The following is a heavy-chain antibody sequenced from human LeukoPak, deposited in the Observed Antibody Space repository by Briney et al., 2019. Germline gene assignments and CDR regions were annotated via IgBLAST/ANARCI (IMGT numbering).Heavy chain of an antibody. Sequence: PGGSLRLSCAASGFTFSSYGMSWVRQAPGKGLEWVSAISGSGGSTYYADSVKGRFTISRDNSKNTLYLQMNSLRAEDTAIYYCAKDITMVRGTDYWGQGTLVTVSS. CDR3: AKDITMVRGTDY. CDR2: ISGSGGST. V-gene: IGHV3-23*01. D-gene: IGHD3-10*01. CDR1: GFTFSSYG. J-gene: IGHJ4*02.